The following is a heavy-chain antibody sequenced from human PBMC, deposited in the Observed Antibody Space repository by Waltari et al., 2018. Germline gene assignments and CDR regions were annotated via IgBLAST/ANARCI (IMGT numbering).Heavy chain of an antibody. CDR3: AREDRSPSVVVPVRQRGAFDL. V-gene: IGHV4-34*02. CDR1: GVSLTDYY. Sequence: QVQLQQWGAGLVRPSETLSLTCDVYGVSLTDYYWTWIRQSPGKGLEWIGENNLGDTPYSTPSLDNRGTILWDKSKNQFALRLDSVTAADTGVYYCAREDRSPSVVVPVRQRGAFDLWGQGTVVTVSS. D-gene: IGHD2-21*02. J-gene: IGHJ3*01. CDR2: NNLGDTP.